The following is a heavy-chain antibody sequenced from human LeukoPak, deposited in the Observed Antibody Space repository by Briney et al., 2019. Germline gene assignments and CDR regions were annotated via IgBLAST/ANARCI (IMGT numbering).Heavy chain of an antibody. J-gene: IGHJ3*01. V-gene: IGHV3-53*01. Sequence: GGSLRLSCTCYEFAVSANYMSRVRQAPGKGLELVLFIHPDGGTSYAESVKGRFIISRENSNNTLYLQINSRRVEDTAVYYCTKATFDHWGQGTMAVVSS. D-gene: IGHD5-12*01. CDR2: IHPDGGT. CDR1: EFAVSANY. CDR3: TKATFDH.